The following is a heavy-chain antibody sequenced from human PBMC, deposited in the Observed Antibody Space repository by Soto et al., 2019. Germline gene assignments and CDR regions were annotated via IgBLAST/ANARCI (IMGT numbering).Heavy chain of an antibody. CDR2: IYYSGST. CDR1: GGSISSSNW. CDR3: ARGGNGRITMIVVAPDY. V-gene: IGHV4-4*02. D-gene: IGHD3-22*01. J-gene: IGHJ4*02. Sequence: QVQLQESGPGLVKPSGTLSPTCAVSGGSISSSNWWSWVRQPPGKGLEWIGYIYYSGSTYYNPSLKSRVTISVDTSKNQFSLKLSSVTAADTAVYYCARGGNGRITMIVVAPDYWGQGTLVTVSS.